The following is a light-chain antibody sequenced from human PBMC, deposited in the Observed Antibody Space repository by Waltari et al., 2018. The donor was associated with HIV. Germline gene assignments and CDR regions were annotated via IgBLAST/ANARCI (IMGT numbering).Light chain of an antibody. CDR1: SSDVGGYNY. V-gene: IGLV2-8*01. CDR3: SSYAGSNNRV. CDR2: EVN. J-gene: IGLJ2*01. Sequence: QSALTQPPSASGSPGQSVTISCTGTSSDVGGYNYVSWYQQHPGKAPKLMIYEVNKRPSGVPDRFSGSKSCNTSSLTVSVLQAEDEADYYCSSYAGSNNRVFGGGTKLTVL.